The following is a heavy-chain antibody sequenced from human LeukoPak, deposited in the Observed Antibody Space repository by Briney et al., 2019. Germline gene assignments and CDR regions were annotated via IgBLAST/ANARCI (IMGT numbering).Heavy chain of an antibody. Sequence: GGSLRLSCATSGFTFSSYAMHWVRQAPGKGLEYVSAISRDGSRTYYGNPVKGRFTISRDNSKNTLYLQMGSLRAEDTAVYYCAKEVWGSYRYLNYWGQGTLVTVSS. V-gene: IGHV3-64*01. J-gene: IGHJ4*02. CDR2: ISRDGSRT. CDR1: GFTFSSYA. D-gene: IGHD3-16*02. CDR3: AKEVWGSYRYLNY.